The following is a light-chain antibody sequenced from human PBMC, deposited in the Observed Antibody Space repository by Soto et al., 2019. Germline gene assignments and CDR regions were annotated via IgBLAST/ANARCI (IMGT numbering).Light chain of an antibody. CDR3: QQYGSPWT. J-gene: IGKJ1*01. Sequence: ETVLTQSPGTLSLSPGERATLSCRASQSVRSSLLAWYQHKPGQTPRLLIYGASSRATGIPDRFSGSGSGTDFTITISRLEPEDFAVYYCQQYGSPWTFGQGTKVVIK. CDR2: GAS. CDR1: QSVRSSL. V-gene: IGKV3-20*01.